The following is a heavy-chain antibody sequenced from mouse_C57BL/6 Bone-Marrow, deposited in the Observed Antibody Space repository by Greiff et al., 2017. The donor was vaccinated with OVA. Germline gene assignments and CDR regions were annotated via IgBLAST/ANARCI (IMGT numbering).Heavy chain of an antibody. CDR3: AITTVRVY. Sequence: QVQLQQPGAELVKPGASVKLSCKASGYTFTSYWMQWVNQRPGQGLEWIGEIDPSDSYTNYNQKFKGKATLTVDTSSSTAYMQLSSLTSDDSAVYYCAITTVRVYGGQGTTLTVSS. D-gene: IGHD1-1*01. V-gene: IGHV1-50*01. CDR2: IDPSDSYT. J-gene: IGHJ2*01. CDR1: GYTFTSYW.